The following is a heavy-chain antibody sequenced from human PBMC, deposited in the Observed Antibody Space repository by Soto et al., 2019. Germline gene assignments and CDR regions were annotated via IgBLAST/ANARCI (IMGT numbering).Heavy chain of an antibody. Sequence: ASVKVSCKASGFSFTGYYIHWLRQAPGQGLEWMGWINAHSGGTEYAQKFQGRVTLTRDTSIATAYLTLTSLTSDDTALYYFAKDLTRQLAYWLDPWGQGTQVTVSS. D-gene: IGHD6-6*01. CDR1: GFSFTGYY. CDR3: AKDLTRQLAYWLDP. CDR2: INAHSGGT. J-gene: IGHJ5*02. V-gene: IGHV1-2*02.